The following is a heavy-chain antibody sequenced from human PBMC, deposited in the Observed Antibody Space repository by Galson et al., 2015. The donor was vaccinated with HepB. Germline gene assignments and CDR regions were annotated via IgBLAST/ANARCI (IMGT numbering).Heavy chain of an antibody. CDR3: ATRAPLSPETTSGRYCDS. CDR2: ISGSGLTT. D-gene: IGHD4-17*01. J-gene: IGHJ4*02. CDR1: GFTFDNYA. Sequence: SLRLSCAASGFTFDNYAMNWARQAPGKGLEWVSGISGSGLTTYYSDSVRGRFTISRDNSRSTVYMQMNSLRADDTAVYYCATRAPLSPETTSGRYCDSWGQGTLVTVS. V-gene: IGHV3-23*01.